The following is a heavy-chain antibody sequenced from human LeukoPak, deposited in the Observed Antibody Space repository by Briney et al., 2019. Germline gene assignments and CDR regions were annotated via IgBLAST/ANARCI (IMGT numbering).Heavy chain of an antibody. CDR3: AKEGTPQVSTWYDL. CDR2: ISYEGGTQ. D-gene: IGHD3-10*01. Sequence: GGSLRLSCAASGFTFSSYAMHWVRQAPGKGLEWVAVISYEGGTQHYADSVKGRFIISRDNPRNTLYLQMNILRTEDTAVYYCAKEGTPQVSTWYDLWGQGTQVIVSS. CDR1: GFTFSSYA. J-gene: IGHJ5*02. V-gene: IGHV3-30*04.